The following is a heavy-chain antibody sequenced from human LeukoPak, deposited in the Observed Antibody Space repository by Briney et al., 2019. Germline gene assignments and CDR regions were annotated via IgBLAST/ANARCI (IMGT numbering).Heavy chain of an antibody. CDR2: IYPGYSDT. D-gene: IGHD6-19*01. CDR3: ARSYSSGWYQAGYAFDI. CDR1: GYSFTSYW. J-gene: IGHJ3*02. V-gene: IGHV5-51*01. Sequence: PVESLNISCKGSGYSFTSYWIGWVRQMPGKGMEWMGIIYPGYSDTRYSPSVQGQVTISADKSISTAYPQWSRLKASATATSYCARSYSSGWYQAGYAFDIWGQGTMVTVSS.